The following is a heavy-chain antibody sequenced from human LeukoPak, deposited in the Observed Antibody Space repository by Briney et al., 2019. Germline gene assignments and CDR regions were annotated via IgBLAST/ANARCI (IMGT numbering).Heavy chain of an antibody. V-gene: IGHV3-21*01. CDR1: GFTFSSFS. Sequence: GGSLRLSCAASGFTFSSFSMYWVHQAPGKGLEWVSSISSSSSYMKYADSVKGRFTISRDNARNSLYLQMSSLRAEDTAVYYCATRTTAIVDWGQGTLVTVSS. D-gene: IGHD1-26*01. J-gene: IGHJ4*02. CDR2: ISSSSSYM. CDR3: ATRTTAIVD.